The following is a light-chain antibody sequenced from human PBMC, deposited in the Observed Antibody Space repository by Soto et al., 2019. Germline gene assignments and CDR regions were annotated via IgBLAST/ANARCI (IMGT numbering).Light chain of an antibody. V-gene: IGKV3-15*01. J-gene: IGKJ1*01. CDR3: QQYNNWPRA. Sequence: EIVMTQSPATLSVSPGERATLSCRASQSVSSNLAWYQQKPCQAPRLLIYGASTRVTGIPARFSGSGSGTEFTLTISSLQSEDFAVYYCQQYNNWPRAFGQGTKVEIK. CDR2: GAS. CDR1: QSVSSN.